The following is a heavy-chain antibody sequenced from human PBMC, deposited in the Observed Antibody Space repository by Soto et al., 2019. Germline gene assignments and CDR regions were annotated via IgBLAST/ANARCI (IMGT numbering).Heavy chain of an antibody. Sequence: KPSETLSLTCAVYGGSFSGHYWSWIRQPPGKGLEWIGEINHSGSTNYNPSLKSRVTISVDTSKNQFSLKLSSVTAADTAVYYCARESDSSGYYYVHDYWGQGTLVTVSS. CDR2: INHSGST. D-gene: IGHD3-22*01. CDR1: GGSFSGHY. V-gene: IGHV4-34*01. J-gene: IGHJ4*02. CDR3: ARESDSSGYYYVHDY.